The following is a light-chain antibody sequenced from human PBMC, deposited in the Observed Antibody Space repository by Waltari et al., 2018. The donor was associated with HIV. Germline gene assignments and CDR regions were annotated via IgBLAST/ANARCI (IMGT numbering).Light chain of an antibody. Sequence: EIVLTQSPGTLSLSPGETATLSCRASQSVSSSYLAWYQQKPGQAPTLLIYDESSRATGIPDRFSGSGSGTDFTLTISRLEPEDFAVYYCQQYGSPKALTFGGGTKVEIK. CDR2: DES. J-gene: IGKJ4*01. CDR1: QSVSSSY. CDR3: QQYGSPKALT. V-gene: IGKV3-20*01.